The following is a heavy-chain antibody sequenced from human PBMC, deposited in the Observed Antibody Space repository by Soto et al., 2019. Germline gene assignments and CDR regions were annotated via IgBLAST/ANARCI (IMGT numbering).Heavy chain of an antibody. CDR1: GYSISSGYY. V-gene: IGHV4-38-2*01. D-gene: IGHD6-19*01. CDR2: IYYGAST. J-gene: IGHJ4*02. Sequence: SETLSLTCAVSGYSISSGYYWGWIRQPPGEGLEWIGSIYYGASTYYNPSLKSRVTISVATSENQLSLKLSSVTAADTAVFYCARARQIALAGTGFDYWGRGALVTVSS. CDR3: ARARQIALAGTGFDY.